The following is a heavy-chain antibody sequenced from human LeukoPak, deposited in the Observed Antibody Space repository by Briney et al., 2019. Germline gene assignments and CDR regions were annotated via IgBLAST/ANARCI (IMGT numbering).Heavy chain of an antibody. J-gene: IGHJ6*02. Sequence: GGSLRLSCAASGFTFSDYWMSWVRQAPGKGPEWVATITQDVSEEHYVDSVKGRFTVSRDNARNSLFLQMNSLRVEDTAVYYCTTYKNWVAGDVWGQGTTVSVSS. CDR2: ITQDVSEE. D-gene: IGHD7-27*01. CDR1: GFTFSDYW. CDR3: TTYKNWVAGDV. V-gene: IGHV3-7*01.